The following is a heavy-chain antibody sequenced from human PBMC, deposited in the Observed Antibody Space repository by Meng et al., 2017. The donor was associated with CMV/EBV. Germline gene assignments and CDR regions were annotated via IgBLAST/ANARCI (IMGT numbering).Heavy chain of an antibody. D-gene: IGHD1-26*01. CDR1: GFTFSSYS. V-gene: IGHV3-21*01. Sequence: GESLKISCAASGFTFSSYSMNWVRQAPGKGLEWVSSISSSSSYIYYADSVKSRFTISRDNAKNSLYLQMNSLRAEDTAVYYCARDYVVGATTAYFQHWGQGTLVTVSS. J-gene: IGHJ1*01. CDR3: ARDYVVGATTAYFQH. CDR2: ISSSSSYI.